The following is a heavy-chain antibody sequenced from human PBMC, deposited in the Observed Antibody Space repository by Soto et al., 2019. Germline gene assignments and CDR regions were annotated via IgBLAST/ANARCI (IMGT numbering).Heavy chain of an antibody. J-gene: IGHJ4*02. CDR3: AKGSGGYRPYYFDF. CDR1: GFTFSDYA. Sequence: GGSLRLPCAASGFTFSDYAMSWVRQPPRKGLDWISAIGGGGITTYYADSVKGRFTISRDNSKNILYLEMKSLTVDDTAVYYCAKGSGGYRPYYFDFWGQGT. D-gene: IGHD3-22*01. V-gene: IGHV3-23*01. CDR2: IGGGGITT.